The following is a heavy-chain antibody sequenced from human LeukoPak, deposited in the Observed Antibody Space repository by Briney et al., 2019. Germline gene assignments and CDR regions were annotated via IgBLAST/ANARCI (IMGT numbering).Heavy chain of an antibody. Sequence: SETLSLTCTVSGGSISGYFWAWIRRPAGKGLEWIGRIYSSGSTNYNLSLKSRVTMSVDTSKNQFSLRLSSVTAADTAVYYCARNPLVLNWYFDLWGRGTLVTVSS. CDR3: ARNPLVLNWYFDL. V-gene: IGHV4-4*07. J-gene: IGHJ2*01. CDR1: GGSISGYF. CDR2: IYSSGST.